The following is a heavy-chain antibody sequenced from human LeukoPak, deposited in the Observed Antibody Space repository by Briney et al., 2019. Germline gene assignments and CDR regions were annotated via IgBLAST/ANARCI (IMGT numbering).Heavy chain of an antibody. V-gene: IGHV3-11*01. CDR3: AREITFGGVIATPNYDY. J-gene: IGHJ4*02. CDR2: ISSSGGTI. CDR1: GFTFSDYY. Sequence: GGSLRLSCAASGFTFSDYYMSWIRQAPGKGLEWVSYISSSGGTIYYADSVKGRFTISRDNAKNSLYLQMNSLRAEDTAVYYCAREITFGGVIATPNYDYWGQGTLVTVSS. D-gene: IGHD3-16*02.